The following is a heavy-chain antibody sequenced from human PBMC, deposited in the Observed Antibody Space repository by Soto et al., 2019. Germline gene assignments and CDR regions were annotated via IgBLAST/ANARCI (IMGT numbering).Heavy chain of an antibody. CDR2: IYHIGST. D-gene: IGHD3-22*01. CDR3: ARHGKYYYDSSGYRWFDP. V-gene: IGHV4-4*02. J-gene: IGHJ5*02. Sequence: PSETLSLTCAVSGGSISSPNLWTWVRQPPGKGLEWIGEIYHIGSTTFNPSLKSRVTISVDTSKNQFSLKLSSVTAADTAVYYCARHGKYYYDSSGYRWFDPWGQGTLVTVSS. CDR1: GGSISSPNL.